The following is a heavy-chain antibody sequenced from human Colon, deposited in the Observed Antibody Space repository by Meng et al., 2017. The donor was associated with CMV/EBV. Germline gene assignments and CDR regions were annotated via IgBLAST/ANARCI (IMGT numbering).Heavy chain of an antibody. Sequence: EVQLGESGGGLVKPGGPLRLSCAASEFIFKTYDMSWVRQAPGKGLEWVSSIGRSGTDVAYADPVEGRFTISRDKNSLYLEMKSLRADDTAVYYCLTDPNWGAFWGQGTLVTVSS. D-gene: IGHD1-26*01. J-gene: IGHJ4*02. CDR2: IGRSGTDV. CDR3: LTDPNWGAF. V-gene: IGHV3-21*01. CDR1: EFIFKTYD.